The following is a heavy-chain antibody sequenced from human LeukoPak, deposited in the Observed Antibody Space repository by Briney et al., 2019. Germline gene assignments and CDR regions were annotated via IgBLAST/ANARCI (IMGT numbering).Heavy chain of an antibody. CDR2: ISPNSGGT. V-gene: IGHV1-2*02. Sequence: ASVKVSCKASGYTFTGYYMHWVRQAPGQGLEWMGWISPNSGGTNYAQKFQGRVTMTRDTSISTAYMELGRLRSDDTAVYYCARFGGRTIFGVVTLDYYYGMDVWGQGTTVTVSS. D-gene: IGHD3-3*01. J-gene: IGHJ6*02. CDR1: GYTFTGYY. CDR3: ARFGGRTIFGVVTLDYYYGMDV.